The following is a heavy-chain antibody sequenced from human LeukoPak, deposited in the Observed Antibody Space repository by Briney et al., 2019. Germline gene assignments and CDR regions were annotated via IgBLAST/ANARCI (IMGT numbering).Heavy chain of an antibody. CDR1: GFTFSSYA. CDR2: ISGSGGST. CDR3: AGYYYDSSGYYYDSAFDI. Sequence: GGSLRLSCAASGFTFSSYAMSWVRQAPGKGLEWVPAISGSGGSTYYADSVKGRFTISRDNSKNTLYLQMNSLRAEDTAVYYCAGYYYDSSGYYYDSAFDIWGQGTMVTVSS. J-gene: IGHJ3*02. V-gene: IGHV3-23*01. D-gene: IGHD3-22*01.